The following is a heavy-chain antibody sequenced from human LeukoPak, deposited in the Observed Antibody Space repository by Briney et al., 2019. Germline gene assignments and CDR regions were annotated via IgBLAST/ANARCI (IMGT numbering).Heavy chain of an antibody. V-gene: IGHV4-34*01. D-gene: IGHD6-13*01. J-gene: IGHJ2*01. CDR3: ARVMGSSWSLGFWYFDL. CDR1: GGSFSGYY. Sequence: SETLSLTRAVYGGSFSGYYWSWIRQPPGKGLEWIGEINHSGRTNYNPSPKSPVTISVDTSKNPFSLKLSCVTAADTAVYYCARVMGSSWSLGFWYFDLWGRGTLVTVSS. CDR2: INHSGRT.